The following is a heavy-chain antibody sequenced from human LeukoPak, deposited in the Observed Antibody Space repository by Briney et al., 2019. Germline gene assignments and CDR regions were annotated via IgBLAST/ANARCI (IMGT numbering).Heavy chain of an antibody. J-gene: IGHJ5*02. Sequence: ASVKVSCKASGYTFTSYGISWVRQAPGQGLEWMGWIGAYNGNTNYAQKLQGRVTMTTDTSTSTAYMELRSLRSDDTAVYYCARDLLTTYYDFWSGYSWFDPWGQGTLVTVSS. CDR2: IGAYNGNT. V-gene: IGHV1-18*01. CDR3: ARDLLTTYYDFWSGYSWFDP. CDR1: GYTFTSYG. D-gene: IGHD3-3*01.